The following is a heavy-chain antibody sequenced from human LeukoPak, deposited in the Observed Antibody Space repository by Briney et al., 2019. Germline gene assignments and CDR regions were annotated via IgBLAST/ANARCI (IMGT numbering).Heavy chain of an antibody. J-gene: IGHJ6*02. CDR1: GGSISSYY. CDR2: IYYSGST. Sequence: SETLSLTCTVSGGSISSYYWSWIRQPPGKGLEWIANIYYSGSTNYNPSLKSRVTISVDTSKNQFSLELSSVTAADTAVYYCASGRDYYDSSGYYYYYYGMDVWGQGTTVTVSS. V-gene: IGHV4-59*08. D-gene: IGHD3-22*01. CDR3: ASGRDYYDSSGYYYYYYGMDV.